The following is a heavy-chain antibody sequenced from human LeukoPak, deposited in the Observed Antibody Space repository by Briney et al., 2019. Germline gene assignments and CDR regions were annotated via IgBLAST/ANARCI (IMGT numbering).Heavy chain of an antibody. J-gene: IGHJ4*02. CDR2: INPTGGST. CDR1: GYTFTSYY. CDR3: ARDRLDYYDSSGYYYAGTH. D-gene: IGHD3-22*01. V-gene: IGHV1-46*01. Sequence: ASVKVSCTASGYTFTSYYMHWVRQAPGQGLEWMGIINPTGGSTSYAQKFQGRVTMTRDTSTSTVYMELSSLRSEDTAVYYCARDRLDYYDSSGYYYAGTHWGQGTLVTVSS.